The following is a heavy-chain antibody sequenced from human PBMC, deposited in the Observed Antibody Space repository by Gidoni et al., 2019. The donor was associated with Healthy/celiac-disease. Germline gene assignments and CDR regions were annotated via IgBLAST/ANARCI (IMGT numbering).Heavy chain of an antibody. CDR2: IITIVGTA. J-gene: IGHJ6*02. CDR3: AGYYYGSGSYLGSYYYGMDV. CDR1: GGTFSSYA. D-gene: IGHD3-10*01. V-gene: IGHV1-69*01. Sequence: QVQLVQSGAEVKKPGSSVKVSCQASGGTFSSYAISWVRQAPGQGLEWMGGIITIVGTANYAQKCQGRVTITADESTSTAYMELSSLRSEDTAVYYCAGYYYGSGSYLGSYYYGMDVWGQGTTVTVSS.